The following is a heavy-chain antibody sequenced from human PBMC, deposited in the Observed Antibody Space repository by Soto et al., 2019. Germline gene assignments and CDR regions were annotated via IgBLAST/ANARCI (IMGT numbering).Heavy chain of an antibody. CDR3: AKDGGDYSNYFVGYFDY. CDR1: GFTFSSYA. J-gene: IGHJ4*02. Sequence: EVQLLESGGGLVQPGGSLRLSCAASGFTFSSYAMSWVRQAPGKGLEWVSAISGSGGSTYYADSVKGRFTISRDNSKNTLYLQMNSLRAEDTAVYYCAKDGGDYSNYFVGYFDYRGQGTLVTVSS. CDR2: ISGSGGST. D-gene: IGHD4-4*01. V-gene: IGHV3-23*01.